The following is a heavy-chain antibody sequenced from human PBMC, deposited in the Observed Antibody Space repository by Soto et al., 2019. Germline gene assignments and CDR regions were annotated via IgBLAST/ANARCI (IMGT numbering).Heavy chain of an antibody. D-gene: IGHD1-20*01. Sequence: SETLSLTCAVSGGSISSSNWWSWVRQPPGKGLEWIGEIYHSGSTNYNPSLKSRVTISVDKSKNQFSLKLSAVTAADTAVYYCARTHIWTYYYSYGMDVWGQGTTVTVSS. J-gene: IGHJ6*02. CDR3: ARTHIWTYYYSYGMDV. CDR1: GGSISSSNW. CDR2: IYHSGST. V-gene: IGHV4-4*02.